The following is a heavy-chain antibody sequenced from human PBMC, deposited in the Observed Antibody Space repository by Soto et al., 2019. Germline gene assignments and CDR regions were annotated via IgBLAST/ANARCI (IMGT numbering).Heavy chain of an antibody. D-gene: IGHD3-22*01. CDR1: GFTFSSYG. CDR2: IWYDGSNK. J-gene: IGHJ4*02. CDR3: ARVGVVITSYFDY. V-gene: IGHV3-33*01. Sequence: GGSLRLSCAASGFTFSSYGMHWVRQAPGKGLEWVAVIWYDGSNKYYADSVKGRFTISRDNSKNTLYLQMNSLRAEDTAVYYCARVGVVITSYFDYWGQGTLVTVSS.